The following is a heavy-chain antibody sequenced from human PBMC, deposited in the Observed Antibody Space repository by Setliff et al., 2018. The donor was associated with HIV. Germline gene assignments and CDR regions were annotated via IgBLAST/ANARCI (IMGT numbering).Heavy chain of an antibody. D-gene: IGHD6-19*01. Sequence: ASVKVSCKTSGYTFTSYALNWVRQAPGQGLEWMGWINTENGNPTYAQGFTGRFVFSLDTSVSTAYLQISSLKAEDTAVYYCARGVWSGWHLWAFDIWGQGTMVTVSS. CDR3: ARGVWSGWHLWAFDI. CDR1: GYTFTSYA. V-gene: IGHV7-4-1*02. J-gene: IGHJ3*02. CDR2: INTENGNP.